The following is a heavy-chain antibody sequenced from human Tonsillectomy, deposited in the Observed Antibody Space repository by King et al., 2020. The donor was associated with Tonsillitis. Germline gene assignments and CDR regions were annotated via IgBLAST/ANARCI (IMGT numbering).Heavy chain of an antibody. Sequence: QLVPSGGGLVQPGGSLRLSCVASEFTFSNYAMSWARQAPGKGLEWVSTVSDSGVGTFYADSVKGRFTISRDNSKNTLYLQMNSLRAEDTAVYYCAKGGYGVWYFDYWGQGTQVTVSS. J-gene: IGHJ4*02. CDR2: VSDSGVGT. D-gene: IGHD4-17*01. V-gene: IGHV3-23*04. CDR3: AKGGYGVWYFDY. CDR1: EFTFSNYA.